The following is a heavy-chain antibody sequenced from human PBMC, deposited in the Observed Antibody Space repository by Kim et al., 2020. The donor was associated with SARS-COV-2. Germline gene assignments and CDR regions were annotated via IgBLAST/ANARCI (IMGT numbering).Heavy chain of an antibody. V-gene: IGHV3-74*01. Sequence: TSYADSVKGRFTISRDNAKNPLYLQMNSLRAEDTAVYYCARDLVDWYFDLWGRGTLVTVSS. CDR3: ARDLVDWYFDL. J-gene: IGHJ2*01. CDR2: T.